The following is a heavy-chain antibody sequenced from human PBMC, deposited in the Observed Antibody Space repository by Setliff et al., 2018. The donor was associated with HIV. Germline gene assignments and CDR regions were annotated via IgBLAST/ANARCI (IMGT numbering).Heavy chain of an antibody. CDR1: GGPMSSYF. V-gene: IGHV4-59*01. D-gene: IGHD2-15*01. CDR2: IYNSGGT. Sequence: SETLSLTCTVSGGPMSSYFWSWIRQSPGKGLEWIGYIYNSGGTNYNPSLKSRVTISLDTSKNQFSLNLTSVTAADTAVYYCARVDCSGGSCYSPAYWGQGTLVTVS. J-gene: IGHJ4*02. CDR3: ARVDCSGGSCYSPAY.